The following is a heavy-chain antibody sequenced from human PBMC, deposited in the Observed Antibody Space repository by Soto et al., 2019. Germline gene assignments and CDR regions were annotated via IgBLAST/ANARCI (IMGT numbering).Heavy chain of an antibody. CDR3: ARTTTVSTLGFFDY. V-gene: IGHV1-69*02. D-gene: IGHD4-17*01. Sequence: QVQLVQSGAEVKKPGSSVKVSCKASGGTFSSYTISWVRQAPGQGLEWMGRIIPILGIANYAQKFQGRVTITAEKSTSTAYMELGSLRFGDTAVYYCARTTTVSTLGFFDYWGQGTLVTVPS. CDR1: GGTFSSYT. J-gene: IGHJ4*02. CDR2: IIPILGIA.